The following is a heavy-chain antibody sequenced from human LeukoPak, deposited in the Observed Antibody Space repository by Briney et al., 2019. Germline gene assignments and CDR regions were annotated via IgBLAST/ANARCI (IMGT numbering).Heavy chain of an antibody. D-gene: IGHD3-9*01. J-gene: IGHJ2*01. Sequence: PGGSLRLSCAASGFTFSTYWISWVRQGPGKGLEWEANINPDGSEKYYVDSVKGQFTISRDNAKNSLSLQMDSLGAEDTAVYYCARGGWGYYDILTGPPAFYYFDLWGHGTLVTVSS. CDR2: INPDGSEK. CDR1: GFTFSTYW. V-gene: IGHV3-7*01. CDR3: ARGGWGYYDILTGPPAFYYFDL.